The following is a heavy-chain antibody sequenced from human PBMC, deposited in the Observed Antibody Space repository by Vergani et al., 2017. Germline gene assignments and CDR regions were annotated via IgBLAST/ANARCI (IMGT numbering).Heavy chain of an antibody. CDR1: GVSVTDYN. Sequence: QAQLQESGPGLVKPSETLSLTCHVLGVSVTDYNCNWIRQAPGKGLEWFGSLSTTGGTTHASHNPSLKCRVSISVDTSNIQFSLRLTSVTAADSAIYYCAGDTHSWQRADRWGQGLLVSVSS. V-gene: IGHV4-59*02. CDR3: AGDTHSWQRADR. D-gene: IGHD6-13*01. CDR2: LSTTGGT. J-gene: IGHJ5*02.